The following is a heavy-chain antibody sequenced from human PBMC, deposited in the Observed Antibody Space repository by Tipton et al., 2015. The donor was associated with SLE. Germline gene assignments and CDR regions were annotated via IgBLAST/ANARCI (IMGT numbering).Heavy chain of an antibody. J-gene: IGHJ3*02. CDR2: INNSGST. CDR3: ARRGLAYYYGSGRALDI. CDR1: GGSISSYY. D-gene: IGHD3-10*01. V-gene: IGHV4-34*01. Sequence: TLSLTCTVSGGSISSYYWSWIRQPPGKGLEWIGEINNSGSTNYNPSLKSRVTISVDTSKNQYSLRLTSVTAADTAVYYCARRGLAYYYGSGRALDIWGQGTMVTVSS.